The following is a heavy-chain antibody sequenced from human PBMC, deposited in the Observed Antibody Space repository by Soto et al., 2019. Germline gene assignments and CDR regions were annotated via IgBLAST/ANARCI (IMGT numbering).Heavy chain of an antibody. V-gene: IGHV3-30*18. Sequence: PGGSLRLSCAASGFTFSSYGVHWVRQAPGKGLEWVASVSYDGSNKHYADSVKGRFTISRDNSRNTLDPQMNSLRAEDTAVYYCAKDTYYYDRSGYYTYDHWGQGT. CDR1: GFTFSSYG. J-gene: IGHJ4*02. CDR2: VSYDGSNK. CDR3: AKDTYYYDRSGYYTYDH. D-gene: IGHD3-22*01.